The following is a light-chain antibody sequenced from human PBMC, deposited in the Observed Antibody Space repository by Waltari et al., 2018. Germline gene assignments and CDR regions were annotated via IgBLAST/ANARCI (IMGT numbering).Light chain of an antibody. CDR1: NIESKS. CDR2: YDS. J-gene: IGLJ6*01. V-gene: IGLV3-21*04. Sequence: YVLTQPPSVSLAPGTTATISCGGENIESKSVHWYQHKVGQAPVLLIYYDSDRPSGIPERFSGSASGDTATLTITRVEAGDEADYYCQVWDTTSSHYVFGSGTRVTVL. CDR3: QVWDTTSSHYV.